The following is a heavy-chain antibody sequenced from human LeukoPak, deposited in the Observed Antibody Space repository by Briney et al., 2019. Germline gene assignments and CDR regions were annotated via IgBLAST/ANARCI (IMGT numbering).Heavy chain of an antibody. CDR3: ARLRGGRRTGIAVAGGFDY. CDR1: GGFISSYD. Sequence: SETLSLTCTVSGGFISSYDWSWIRQPAGKGLEWIGRTYTSGSTNYNPSLKSRVTMSVDMSKNQFSLKLSSVTAADTAVYYCARLRGGRRTGIAVAGGFDYWGQGTLVTVSS. V-gene: IGHV4-4*07. CDR2: TYTSGST. J-gene: IGHJ4*02. D-gene: IGHD6-19*01.